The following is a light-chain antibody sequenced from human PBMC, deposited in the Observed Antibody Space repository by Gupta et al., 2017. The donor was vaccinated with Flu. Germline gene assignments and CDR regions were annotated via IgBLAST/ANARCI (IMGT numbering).Light chain of an antibody. V-gene: IGLV1-44*01. CDR2: SND. CDR3: AAWDDSLNGPV. J-gene: IGLJ3*02. CDR1: NSNTGRNS. Sequence: QSVLTQPPSVSGTPGQWVPISCSGSNSNTGRNSVNWYHHLPGTAPRLLIFSNDQRPSGVPDRFTASRSATSASLDIRGLQSEDEADYYCAAWDDSLNGPVFGGGTKLTVL.